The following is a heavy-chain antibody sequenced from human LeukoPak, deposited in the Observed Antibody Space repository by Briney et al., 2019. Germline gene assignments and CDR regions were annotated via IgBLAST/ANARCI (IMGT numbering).Heavy chain of an antibody. D-gene: IGHD2-2*01. CDR3: SKGISGSSLGCSVFDY. J-gene: IGHJ4*02. V-gene: IGHV3-23*01. Sequence: GGSLRLTCAASGFTFIGYAMSWVRQAPGKGLEWVSSISSTGASTYYADSVKGRFTISRDNSKNTLFLQINSLRDEDTAVYYYSKGISGSSLGCSVFDYWGQGTLVTVSS. CDR2: ISSTGAST. CDR1: GFTFIGYA.